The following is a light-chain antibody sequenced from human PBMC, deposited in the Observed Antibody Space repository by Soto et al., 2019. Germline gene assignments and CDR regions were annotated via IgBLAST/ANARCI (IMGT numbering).Light chain of an antibody. CDR3: QQYRMSPNT. J-gene: IGKJ5*01. V-gene: IGKV3-20*01. CDR1: QCVDDSH. Sequence: EVVVTHSPATLSVSPGERATLSCRASQCVDDSHLAWYQLRPGQAPRLLIYGASTRATGIPDRFSGSGSGTDFSLTIRGLKPEDFAVYYCQQYRMSPNTFGQGTRLEIK. CDR2: GAS.